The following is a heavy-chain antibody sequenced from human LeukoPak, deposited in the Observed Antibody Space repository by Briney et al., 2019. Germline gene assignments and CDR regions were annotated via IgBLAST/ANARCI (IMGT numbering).Heavy chain of an antibody. V-gene: IGHV4-39*07. CDR2: IYYSGST. CDR3: ARGDDPRGSRGAFDI. CDR1: GGSISSSSYY. D-gene: IGHD5-24*01. J-gene: IGHJ3*02. Sequence: PSETLSLTCTVSGGSISSSSYYWGWIRQPPGKGLEWIGSIYYSGSTYYNPSLKSRVTISVDKSKNQFSLKLSSVTAADTAVYYCARGDDPRGSRGAFDIWGQGTMVTVSS.